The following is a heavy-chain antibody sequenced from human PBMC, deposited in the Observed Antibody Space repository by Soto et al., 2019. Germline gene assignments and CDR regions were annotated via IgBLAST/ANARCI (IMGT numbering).Heavy chain of an antibody. V-gene: IGHV4-4*02. J-gene: IGHJ5*02. CDR3: ARLPAANNWFDP. D-gene: IGHD2-2*01. CDR1: GGSLTSNNW. Sequence: SETLSLTCAVSGGSLTSNNWWTWVRQPPGQGLEWIGEIYRTGSTNYNPSLKSRVTISVDTSKNQFSLKLSSVTAADTAVYYCARLPAANNWFDPWGQGTLVTVSS. CDR2: IYRTGST.